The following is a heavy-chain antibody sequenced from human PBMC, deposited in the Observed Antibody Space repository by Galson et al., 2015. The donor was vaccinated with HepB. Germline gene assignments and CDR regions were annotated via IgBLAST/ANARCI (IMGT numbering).Heavy chain of an antibody. CDR1: GYTFTSYY. Sequence: SVKVSCKASGYTFTSYYMHWVRQAPGQGLEWMGIINPSGGSTSYAQKFQGRVTMTRDTSTSTVYMELSSLRSEDTAVYYCARDFIPYCGGDCSIRGFGYWGQGTLVTVSS. D-gene: IGHD2-21*02. J-gene: IGHJ4*02. V-gene: IGHV1-46*01. CDR3: ARDFIPYCGGDCSIRGFGY. CDR2: INPSGGST.